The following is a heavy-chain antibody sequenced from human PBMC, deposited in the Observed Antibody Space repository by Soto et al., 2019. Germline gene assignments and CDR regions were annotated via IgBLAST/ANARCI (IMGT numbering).Heavy chain of an antibody. J-gene: IGHJ6*02. CDR1: GYTFTSYA. D-gene: IGHD4-17*01. CDR3: ARALKPPETTVTHPSNYYGMDV. CDR2: INAGNGNT. Sequence: ASVKVSCKASGYTFTSYAMHWVRQAPGQRLEWMGWINAGNGNTKYSQKFQGRVTITRDTSASTAYMELSSLRSEDTAVYYCARALKPPETTVTHPSNYYGMDVWCQGTTVNVSS. V-gene: IGHV1-3*01.